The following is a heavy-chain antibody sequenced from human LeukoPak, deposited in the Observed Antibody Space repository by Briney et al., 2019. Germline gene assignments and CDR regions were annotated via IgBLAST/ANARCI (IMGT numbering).Heavy chain of an antibody. J-gene: IGHJ4*02. V-gene: IGHV3-23*01. CDR1: GFTFSNYW. D-gene: IGHD3-16*02. CDR3: AAQKRGTSRPYYFDY. Sequence: GGSLRLSRAASGFTFSNYWMHWVRQAPGKGLEWVSTISGSGGTTYYADSVKGRFSISRDNSKNTLYLHMNSLRAEDTAVYYCAAQKRGTSRPYYFDYWGQGTLLTVSS. CDR2: ISGSGGTT.